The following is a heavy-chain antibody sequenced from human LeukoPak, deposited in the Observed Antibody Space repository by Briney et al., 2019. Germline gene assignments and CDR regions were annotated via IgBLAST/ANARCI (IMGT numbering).Heavy chain of an antibody. CDR2: INWNGGST. D-gene: IGHD6-13*01. CDR1: GFTFDDYG. J-gene: IGHJ4*02. V-gene: IGHV3-20*04. CDR3: AKDIGYSSSWYGPDY. Sequence: GGSLRLSCAASGFTFDDYGMSWVRQAPGKGLEWVSGINWNGGSTGYADSVKGRFTISRDNAKNSLYLRMNSLRAEDTALYYCAKDIGYSSSWYGPDYWGQGTLVTVSS.